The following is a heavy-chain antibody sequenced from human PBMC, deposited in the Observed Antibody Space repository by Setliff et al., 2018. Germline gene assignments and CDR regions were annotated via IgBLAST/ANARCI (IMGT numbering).Heavy chain of an antibody. CDR2: IHYSGNT. Sequence: SETLSLTCSVSGGSISSKAVSWTWLLQHPGKGLEWIGYIHYSGNTKYNPPLKSRLTISVDTAMNQFALELRSVTAADTAVYFCARVLPLRFFFDYWGHGALVTVSS. V-gene: IGHV4-31*03. CDR3: ARVLPLRFFFDY. J-gene: IGHJ4*01. CDR1: GGSISSKAVS.